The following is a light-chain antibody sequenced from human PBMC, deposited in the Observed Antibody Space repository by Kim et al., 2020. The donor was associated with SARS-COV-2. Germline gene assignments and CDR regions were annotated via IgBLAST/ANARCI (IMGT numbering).Light chain of an antibody. J-gene: IGKJ1*01. CDR1: QSVTTY. CDR3: LQRSNWPWT. CDR2: VAS. Sequence: PGERATLSCRASQSVTTYFTWYQQKPGQAPRLLIYVASKRATGIPARFSGSGSGTDFTLTITSLEPEDCAVYYCLQRSNWPWTFGQGTKVDI. V-gene: IGKV3-11*01.